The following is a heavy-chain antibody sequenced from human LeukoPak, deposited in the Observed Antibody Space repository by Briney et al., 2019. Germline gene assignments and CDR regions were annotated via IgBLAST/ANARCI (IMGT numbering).Heavy chain of an antibody. CDR3: ARLLADNWFDP. J-gene: IGHJ5*02. D-gene: IGHD6-13*01. V-gene: IGHV4-59*08. Sequence: KASETLSLTCTVSGGSISSYYWSCIRQPPGKGLEWIGYIYYGVSTNYNPSLKSRVTISLDTSKKQISLKVRSVTAADTAIYYCARLLADNWFDPWGQGTLVTVSS. CDR2: IYYGVST. CDR1: GGSISSYY.